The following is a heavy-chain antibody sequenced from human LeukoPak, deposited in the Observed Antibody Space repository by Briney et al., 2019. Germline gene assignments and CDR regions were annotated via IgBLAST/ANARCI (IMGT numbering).Heavy chain of an antibody. Sequence: ASVKVSCKASGYIFTSYYMHWVRQAPGQGLEGWGVVYPSAGTSDPAQRLRARITLSDDTSTSTAYMELRSLKSEDTAIYFCVREYHGGYFDFWGQGTLVTVSS. D-gene: IGHD3-16*01. V-gene: IGHV1-46*03. CDR3: VREYHGGYFDF. CDR1: GYIFTSYY. J-gene: IGHJ4*02. CDR2: VYPSAGTS.